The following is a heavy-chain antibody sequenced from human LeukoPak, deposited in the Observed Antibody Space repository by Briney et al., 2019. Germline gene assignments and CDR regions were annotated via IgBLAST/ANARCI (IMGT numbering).Heavy chain of an antibody. J-gene: IGHJ5*02. V-gene: IGHV4-4*07. CDR3: ARDSGTTGEVKFDP. D-gene: IGHD3-10*01. CDR1: GGSISRYY. Sequence: SETLSLTCTVSGGSISRYYWSWIRQPAGKGLVWIGRIYTSGSTDYNPSLKSRVTMSVDTSKNQFSLKLSSVTAADTAVYYCARDSGTTGEVKFDPWGQGTLVTVSS. CDR2: IYTSGST.